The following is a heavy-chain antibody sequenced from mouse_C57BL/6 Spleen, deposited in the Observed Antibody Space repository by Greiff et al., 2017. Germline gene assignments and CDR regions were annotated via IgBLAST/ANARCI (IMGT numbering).Heavy chain of an antibody. V-gene: IGHV1-82*01. Sequence: VQLQQSGPELVKPGASVKISCKASGYAFSSSWMNWVKQRPGKGLEWIGRIYPGDGDTNYNGKFKGKATLTADKAFSTAYRQLSSLTSEDSAVYFCESPYYYGSSYFDYWGQGTTLTVSS. J-gene: IGHJ2*01. CDR2: IYPGDGDT. CDR3: ESPYYYGSSYFDY. D-gene: IGHD1-1*01. CDR1: GYAFSSSW.